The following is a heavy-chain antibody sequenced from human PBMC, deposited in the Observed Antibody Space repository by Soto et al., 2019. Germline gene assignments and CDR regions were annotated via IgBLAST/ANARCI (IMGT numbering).Heavy chain of an antibody. V-gene: IGHV1-46*01. CDR1: GYTFTSYY. CDR2: IDPSGGST. CDR3: ARVSVPAAIRSGFDY. Sequence: PSVKVSCKASGYTFTSYYMHWVRQAPGQGLEWMGIIDPSGGSTSYAQKFQGRVTMTRDTSTSTVYMELSSLRSEDTAIYYCARVSVPAAIRSGFDYWGQGTLVTVSS. J-gene: IGHJ4*02. D-gene: IGHD2-2*02.